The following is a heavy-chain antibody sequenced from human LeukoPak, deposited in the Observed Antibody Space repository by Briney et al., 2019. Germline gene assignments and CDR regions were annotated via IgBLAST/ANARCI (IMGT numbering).Heavy chain of an antibody. Sequence: SVKVSCKASGGTFSSYAISWVRQAPGQGLEWMGGIIPIFGTANYAQKFQGGVTITADKSTSTAYMELSSLRSEDTAVYYCARASGPYGSGSYYTAPFDYWGQGTLVTVSS. CDR2: IIPIFGTA. V-gene: IGHV1-69*06. J-gene: IGHJ4*02. CDR3: ARASGPYGSGSYYTAPFDY. CDR1: GGTFSSYA. D-gene: IGHD3-10*01.